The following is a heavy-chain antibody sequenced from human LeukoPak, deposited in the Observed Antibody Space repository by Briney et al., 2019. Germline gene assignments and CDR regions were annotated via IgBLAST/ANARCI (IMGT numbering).Heavy chain of an antibody. J-gene: IGHJ3*02. V-gene: IGHV3-30*04. D-gene: IGHD5-18*01. Sequence: GGSLRLFCAASGFTFSSYAMHWVRQAPGKGLEGVAVISYDGSNKYSADSVKGRFTISRDNSKNTLYLQMNSLRADDTAVYYCAGVDAAMPDAFDIWGQGTTVTVSS. CDR1: GFTFSSYA. CDR3: AGVDAAMPDAFDI. CDR2: ISYDGSNK.